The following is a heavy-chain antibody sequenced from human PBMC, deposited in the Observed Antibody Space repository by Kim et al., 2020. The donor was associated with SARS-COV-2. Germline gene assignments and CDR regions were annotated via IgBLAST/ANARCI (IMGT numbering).Heavy chain of an antibody. CDR3: AKDRGSSSWSTPYYYYGMDV. V-gene: IGHV3-33*06. D-gene: IGHD6-13*01. Sequence: RITISRDNSKNTLYLQMNSLRAEDTAVYYCAKDRGSSSWSTPYYYYGMDVWGQGTTVTVSS. J-gene: IGHJ6*02.